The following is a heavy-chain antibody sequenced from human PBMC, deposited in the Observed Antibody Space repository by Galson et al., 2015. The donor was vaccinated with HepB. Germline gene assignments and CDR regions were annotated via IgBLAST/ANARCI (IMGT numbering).Heavy chain of an antibody. CDR2: IKQDGSKK. CDR3: ARDRSTYYYDSSGYPLGY. Sequence: SLRLSCAASGFTFSSYWMSWVRQAPGKGLEWVANIKQDGSKKYYVDSVKGRFTISRDNAKDSLYLQMSSLRAEDTVVYYCARDRSTYYYDSSGYPLGYWGQGTLVTVSS. CDR1: GFTFSSYW. D-gene: IGHD3-22*01. J-gene: IGHJ4*02. V-gene: IGHV3-7*01.